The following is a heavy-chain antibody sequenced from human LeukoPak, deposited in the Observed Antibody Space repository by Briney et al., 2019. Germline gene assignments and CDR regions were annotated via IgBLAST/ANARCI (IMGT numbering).Heavy chain of an antibody. CDR2: ISYDGSNK. J-gene: IGHJ3*02. D-gene: IGHD3-16*01. CDR1: GFTFSDYG. V-gene: IGHV3-30*18. CDR3: AKGITSNDAFDI. Sequence: GGSLRLSCAASGFTFSDYGKHWVRQAPGKGLEWVAVISYDGSNKYYADSVKGLFTISRDNSKNTRYLQMNSLGVEDTAVYYCAKGITSNDAFDIWGQGAMVTVS.